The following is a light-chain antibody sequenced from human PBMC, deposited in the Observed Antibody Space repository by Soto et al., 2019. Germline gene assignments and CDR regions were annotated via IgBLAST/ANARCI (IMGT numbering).Light chain of an antibody. V-gene: IGLV2-23*02. Sequence: QSALTQSASVSGSPGQSITISCTGTSNDAGGYNLVSWFQQHPGKAPKLMISEVNKRPSGVSNRFSGSKSANTASLTISGLQAEAEADYYCCSHVGGSSPQWVFGGGTKLTVL. CDR2: EVN. CDR3: CSHVGGSSPQWV. CDR1: SNDAGGYNL. J-gene: IGLJ3*02.